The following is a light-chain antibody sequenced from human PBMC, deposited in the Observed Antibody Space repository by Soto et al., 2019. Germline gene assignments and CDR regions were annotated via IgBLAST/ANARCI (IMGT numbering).Light chain of an antibody. CDR1: QIISNR. V-gene: IGKV1-5*03. Sequence: DIQRTQSPSTLSASVRDRVTITCRASQIISNRLAWYQQKPGKAPKLLIYKTSSLESGVPARFSGSGSGTEFTLTISSLQPDDFATYFCQHYDTYSPFGGGTKVEIK. J-gene: IGKJ4*02. CDR3: QHYDTYSP. CDR2: KTS.